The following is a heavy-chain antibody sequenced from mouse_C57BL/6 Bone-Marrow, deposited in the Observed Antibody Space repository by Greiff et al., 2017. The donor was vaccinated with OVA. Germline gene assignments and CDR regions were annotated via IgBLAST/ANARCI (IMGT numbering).Heavy chain of an antibody. Sequence: EVQLVESGGGLVQPGGSLKLSCAASGFTFSDYYMYWVRQTPEKRLVWVAYLSNGGGSTYYPDTVTGRFTISRDNAKNTLYLQMSRLKSEDTAMYYCARHGTGKDWYFDVWGTGTTVTVSS. D-gene: IGHD4-1*01. V-gene: IGHV5-12*01. CDR1: GFTFSDYY. CDR3: ARHGTGKDWYFDV. J-gene: IGHJ1*03. CDR2: LSNGGGST.